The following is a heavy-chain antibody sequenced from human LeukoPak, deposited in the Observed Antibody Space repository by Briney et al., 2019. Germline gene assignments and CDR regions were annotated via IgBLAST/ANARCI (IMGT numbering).Heavy chain of an antibody. V-gene: IGHV4-38-2*01. CDR3: ASHGTNDSSELLY. D-gene: IGHD3-22*01. CDR1: GYSISSGYY. Sequence: SETLSLTCAVSGYSISSGYYRGWIRQPPGKGLEWIGSIYHSGSTYYNPSLKSRVTISVDTSKNQFSLKLSSVTAADTAVYYCASHGTNDSSELLYWGQGTLVTVSS. CDR2: IYHSGST. J-gene: IGHJ4*02.